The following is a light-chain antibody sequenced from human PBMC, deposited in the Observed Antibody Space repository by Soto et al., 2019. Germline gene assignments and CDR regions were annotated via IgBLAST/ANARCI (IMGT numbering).Light chain of an antibody. CDR3: SSYTSSSIHYI. Sequence: QSVLTQPASVSGSPGQSITISCTGTSSDVGGYNYVSWYQQHPGKAPKLMIYEVSNRPSGVSNRVSGSKSGNPASLTISGLQAEDEADYYCSSYTSSSIHYIFGTGTNLTVL. CDR2: EVS. V-gene: IGLV2-14*01. CDR1: SSDVGGYNY. J-gene: IGLJ1*01.